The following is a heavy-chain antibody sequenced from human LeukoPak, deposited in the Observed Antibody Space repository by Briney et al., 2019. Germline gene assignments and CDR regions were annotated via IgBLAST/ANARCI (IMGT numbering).Heavy chain of an antibody. CDR1: GYTFTSYD. Sequence: ASVKVSCKASGYTFTSYDINWVRQATGQGLEWMGWMNPNSGNTGYAQKFQGRVTMTRNTSISTAYMELSSLRSEDTAVYYCARVYSFPDSYRNYSPFDYWGQGTLVTVSS. V-gene: IGHV1-8*01. D-gene: IGHD1-14*01. J-gene: IGHJ4*02. CDR3: ARVYSFPDSYRNYSPFDY. CDR2: MNPNSGNT.